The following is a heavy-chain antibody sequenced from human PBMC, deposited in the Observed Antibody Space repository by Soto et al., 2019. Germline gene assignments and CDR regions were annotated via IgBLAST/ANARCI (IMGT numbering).Heavy chain of an antibody. V-gene: IGHV1-46*03. J-gene: IGHJ6*03. CDR3: ARDARRIVVVPAAMYKTSYYYYYMHV. CDR1: GYTFTSYY. Sequence: ASVKVSCKASGYTFTSYYMHWVRQAPGQGLEWMGIINPSGGSTSYAQKFQGRVTMTRDTSTSTVYMELSSLRSEDTAVYYCARDARRIVVVPAAMYKTSYYYYYMHVWGTGTTVTVAS. CDR2: INPSGGST. D-gene: IGHD2-2*01.